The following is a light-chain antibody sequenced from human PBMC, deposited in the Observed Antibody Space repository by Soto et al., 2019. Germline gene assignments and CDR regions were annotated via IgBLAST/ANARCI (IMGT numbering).Light chain of an antibody. V-gene: IGKV3-15*01. J-gene: IGKJ2*01. CDR3: QQYSNWPPFT. Sequence: EIMMTQSPGTLYVSPGERATLSCRASQSVSSYLAWYQQKPGQAPRLLIYGASTRATGIPARFSGSGSGTEFTLTISSLQSEDFAVYYCQQYSNWPPFTFGQGTKLEIK. CDR2: GAS. CDR1: QSVSSY.